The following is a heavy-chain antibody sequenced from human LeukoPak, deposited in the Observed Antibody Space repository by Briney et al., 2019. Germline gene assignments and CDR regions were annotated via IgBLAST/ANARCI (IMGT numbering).Heavy chain of an antibody. J-gene: IGHJ4*02. CDR1: GGSISSYY. CDR3: ARYSSGWYGNYHAREVDRGFDY. D-gene: IGHD6-19*01. CDR2: IYTSGST. Sequence: SETLSLTCTVSGGSISSYYWSWIRQPAGKGLEWIGRIYTSGSTNYNPSLKSRVTMSVDTSKNQFSLKLSSVTAADTAVYYCARYSSGWYGNYHAREVDRGFDYWGQGTLVTVSS. V-gene: IGHV4-4*07.